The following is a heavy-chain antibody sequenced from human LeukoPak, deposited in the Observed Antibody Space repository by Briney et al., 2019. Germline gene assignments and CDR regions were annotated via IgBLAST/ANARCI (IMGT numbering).Heavy chain of an antibody. J-gene: IGHJ4*02. CDR2: IWYDGSNK. V-gene: IGHV3-33*08. D-gene: IGHD2-2*01. CDR3: ARDPCSGTSCYFDY. Sequence: PGGSLRLSCAASGFTFSSSAMNWVRQAPGKGLEWVAVIWYDGSNKYYADSVKGRFTISRDNSKSKLYLQMNSLRAEDTAVYYCARDPCSGTSCYFDYWGQGTLVTVS. CDR1: GFTFSSSA.